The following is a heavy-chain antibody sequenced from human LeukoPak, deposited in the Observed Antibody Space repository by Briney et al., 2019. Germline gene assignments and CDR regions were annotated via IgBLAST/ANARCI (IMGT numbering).Heavy chain of an antibody. Sequence: PGRSLRLSCAASGFTFSSYAMHWVRQAPGKGLEWVAVISYDGSNKYYADSVKGRFTISRDNSKNTLYLQMNSLRAEDTAVYYCAREYYDILTGYYPQYYYYMDVWGNGTTVTVSS. V-gene: IGHV3-30*04. CDR1: GFTFSSYA. D-gene: IGHD3-9*01. CDR2: ISYDGSNK. J-gene: IGHJ6*03. CDR3: AREYYDILTGYYPQYYYYMDV.